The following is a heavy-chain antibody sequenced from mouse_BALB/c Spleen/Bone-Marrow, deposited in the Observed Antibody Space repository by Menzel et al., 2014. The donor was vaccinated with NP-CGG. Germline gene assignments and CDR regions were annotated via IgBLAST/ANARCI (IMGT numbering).Heavy chain of an antibody. CDR2: ISTYSGNT. J-gene: IGHJ3*01. Sequence: QVQLQQSGPELVRPGVSVKISCKGSGYTFTDYAMHWVKQSHAKSLEWIGVISTYSGNTNYNQKFKGKATMTVDKSSSTAYMDLPSVTSGDSPIYYGPSPIYYGNYGGFASGGQGPLVTSSP. CDR3: PSPIYYGNYGGFAS. D-gene: IGHD2-1*01. CDR1: GYTFTDYA. V-gene: IGHV1-67*01.